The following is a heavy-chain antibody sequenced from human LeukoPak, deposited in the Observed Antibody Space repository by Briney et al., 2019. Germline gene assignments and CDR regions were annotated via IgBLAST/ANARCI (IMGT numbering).Heavy chain of an antibody. V-gene: IGHV4-34*01. Sequence: PSETLSLTCAVYGGSFSGYYWSWIRQPPGKGLEWIGEINHSGSTNYNPSLKSRVTISVDTSKNQFSLKLSSVTAADTAVYYCAGTYYDFWSGYPRANNWFDPWGQGTLVTVSS. CDR3: AGTYYDFWSGYPRANNWFDP. CDR2: INHSGST. D-gene: IGHD3-3*01. CDR1: GGSFSGYY. J-gene: IGHJ5*02.